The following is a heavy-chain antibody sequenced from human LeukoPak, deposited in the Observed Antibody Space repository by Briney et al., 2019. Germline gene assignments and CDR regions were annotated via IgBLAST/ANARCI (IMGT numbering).Heavy chain of an antibody. D-gene: IGHD6-19*01. V-gene: IGHV4-39*01. J-gene: IGHJ4*02. CDR3: ARVDGWYFDH. Sequence: SETLSLTCTVSGGSISSSSYYWGWIRQPPGKGLEWIGSIYYSGSTYYNPSLKSRVTISVDTSKNQFSLKLSSVTAADTAVYYCARVDGWYFDHWGQGTLVTVSS. CDR1: GGSISSSSYY. CDR2: IYYSGST.